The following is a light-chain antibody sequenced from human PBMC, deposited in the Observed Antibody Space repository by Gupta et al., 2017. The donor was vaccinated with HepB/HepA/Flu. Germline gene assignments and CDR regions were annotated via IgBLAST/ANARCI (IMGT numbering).Light chain of an antibody. V-gene: IGLV7-46*01. J-gene: IGLJ3*02. CDR2: DTS. CDR1: TGGVPSGHW. Sequence: QALVPQEPSLTVSPGSPVTLSCGSSTGGVPSGHWPYWFQQKPGQAPRTLIYDTSKTYSWTPARFSGSLLGGKAALTLSGALPDDEADYYCFLVYGAVWVFGGGTKLTVL. CDR3: FLVYGAVWV.